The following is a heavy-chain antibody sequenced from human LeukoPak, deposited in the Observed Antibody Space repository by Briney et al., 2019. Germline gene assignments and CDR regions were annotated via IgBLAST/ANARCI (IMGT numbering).Heavy chain of an antibody. J-gene: IGHJ4*02. D-gene: IGHD5-12*01. V-gene: IGHV3-48*03. CDR1: GFTFSSYE. Sequence: GGSLRLSCAASGFTFSSYEMNWVRQAPGKGLEWVSYISSSDSTIYYEDSVKGRFTISRDNAKKSLYLQMNSLRAEDTAVYYCARDQGYSGYDWSFDYWGQGTLVTVSS. CDR3: ARDQGYSGYDWSFDY. CDR2: ISSSDSTI.